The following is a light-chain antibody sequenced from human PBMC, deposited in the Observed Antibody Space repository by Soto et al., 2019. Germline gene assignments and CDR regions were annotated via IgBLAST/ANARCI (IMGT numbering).Light chain of an antibody. CDR2: AAS. J-gene: IGKJ3*01. CDR1: QDITAY. Sequence: DIQMTQSPSTPCSSFGDRVTITWRASQDITAYLAWYQQKPGKAPKLLINAASALQSGVPSRFSVSGSGTEFTLTVSRLKNEDVATYYCQQLDSYTLTFGPGTKVDIK. CDR3: QQLDSYTLT. V-gene: IGKV1-9*01.